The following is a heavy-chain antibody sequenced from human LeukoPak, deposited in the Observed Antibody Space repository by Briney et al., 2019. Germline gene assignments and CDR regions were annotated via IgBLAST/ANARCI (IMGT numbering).Heavy chain of an antibody. J-gene: IGHJ4*02. CDR2: INGGSTHK. Sequence: GGSLRLSCLASGFTFSDYNFNWVRQAPGKGLEWVSSINGGSTHKFDGDSVKGRFIISRDNAKRSLYLEMNSLRAEDTAVYYCARDGTRAYTGYDFDFWGQGTLVSVSS. D-gene: IGHD5-12*01. CDR1: GFTFSDYN. V-gene: IGHV3-21*01. CDR3: ARDGTRAYTGYDFDF.